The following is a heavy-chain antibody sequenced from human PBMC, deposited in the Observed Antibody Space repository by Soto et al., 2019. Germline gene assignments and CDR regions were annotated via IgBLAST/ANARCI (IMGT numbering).Heavy chain of an antibody. CDR3: ARIHPRGGSCYSAWFDP. Sequence: SGPTLVNPTQTLTLTCTFSGFSLSTSGMCVSWIRQPPGKALEWLARIGWDDDKYYSTSLKTRLTISKDTSKNQVVLTMTNMDPVDTATYYCARIHPRGGSCYSAWFDPWGQGTLVTVSS. V-gene: IGHV2-70*11. D-gene: IGHD2-15*01. CDR2: IGWDDDK. CDR1: GFSLSTSGMC. J-gene: IGHJ5*02.